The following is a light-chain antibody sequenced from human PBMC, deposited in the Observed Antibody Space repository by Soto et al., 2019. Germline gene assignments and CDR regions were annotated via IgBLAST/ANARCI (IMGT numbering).Light chain of an antibody. CDR3: QQRSNWPHT. Sequence: EIVLTQSPATLSLSPGERATLSCRASRSVSFYLAWYQQKPGQAPRLLIYDASNRATGIPARFSGSGAGTDFTLTISSLEPDDFAVYSCQQRSNWPHTFGQGTKLEIK. J-gene: IGKJ2*01. V-gene: IGKV3-11*01. CDR2: DAS. CDR1: RSVSFY.